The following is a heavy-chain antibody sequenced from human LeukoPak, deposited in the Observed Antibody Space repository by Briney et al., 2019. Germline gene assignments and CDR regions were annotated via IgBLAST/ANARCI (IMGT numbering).Heavy chain of an antibody. V-gene: IGHV1-69*13. J-gene: IGHJ4*02. CDR1: GGTFSSYA. CDR3: ARGSYGARAGDY. Sequence: SVKVSCKASGGTFSSYAISWVRQAPGQGLEWMGGIIPILGTANYAQKFQGRVTITADESTSTAYMELSSLRSEDTAVYYCARGSYGARAGDYWGQGTLVTVSS. CDR2: IIPILGTA. D-gene: IGHD5-18*01.